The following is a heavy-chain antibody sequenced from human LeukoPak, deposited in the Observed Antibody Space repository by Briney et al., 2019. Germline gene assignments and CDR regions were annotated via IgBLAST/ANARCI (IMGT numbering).Heavy chain of an antibody. CDR1: GFTFSSYS. D-gene: IGHD7-27*01. J-gene: IGHJ6*02. CDR2: ISSSSSTI. CDR3: ARQLGSLYYYGMDV. Sequence: GGSLRLSCAASGFTFSSYSMNWVRQAPGKGLEWVSYISSSSSTIYYADSVKGRFTISRDNAKNSLYPQMNSLRAEDTAVYYCARQLGSLYYYGMDVWGQGTTVTVSS. V-gene: IGHV3-48*01.